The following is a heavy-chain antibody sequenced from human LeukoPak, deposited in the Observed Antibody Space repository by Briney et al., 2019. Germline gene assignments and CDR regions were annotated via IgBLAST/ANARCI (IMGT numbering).Heavy chain of an antibody. V-gene: IGHV1-18*01. J-gene: IGHJ4*02. CDR3: ARGLRYDYGDYSPPSGDY. CDR2: ISAYNGNT. CDR1: GYTFTSYG. D-gene: IGHD4-17*01. Sequence: GASVKVSCKAFGYTFTSYGISWVRQAPGQGLEWMGWISAYNGNTNYAQKLQGRVTMTTDTSTSTAYMELRSLRSDDTAVYYCARGLRYDYGDYSPPSGDYWGQGTLVTVSS.